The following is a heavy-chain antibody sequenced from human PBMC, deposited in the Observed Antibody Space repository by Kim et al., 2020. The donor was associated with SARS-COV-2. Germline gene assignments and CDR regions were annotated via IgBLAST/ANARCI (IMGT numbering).Heavy chain of an antibody. CDR2: KYYSGTS. J-gene: IGHJ4*02. V-gene: IGHV4-39*01. D-gene: IGHD3-22*01. Sequence: SETLSLTCTVSGDSIYRSSFFWGWIRQPPGKGPEWIGNKYYSGTSDYNPSLKSRITMSVDTSKNQLFLSLTSVTAADTAVYYCARLRGGYYGGYIDYWSPGALVTVSS. CDR1: GDSIYRSSFF. CDR3: ARLRGGYYGGYIDY.